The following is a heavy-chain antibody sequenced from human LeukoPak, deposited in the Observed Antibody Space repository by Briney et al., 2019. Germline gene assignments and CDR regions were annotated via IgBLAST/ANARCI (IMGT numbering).Heavy chain of an antibody. CDR1: GFTFSNYA. D-gene: IGHD2-21*01. CDR3: AGDRAYPNDVFNI. CDR2: ISGSDGST. V-gene: IGHV3-23*01. Sequence: GGSLRLSCAASGFTFSNYAMSWVRRAPGKGLEWVSAISGSDGSTWYADSVKGRFTISRDNSKNTLYLHMNSLRDEDTALYYCAGDRAYPNDVFNIWGQGTMITVSS. J-gene: IGHJ3*02.